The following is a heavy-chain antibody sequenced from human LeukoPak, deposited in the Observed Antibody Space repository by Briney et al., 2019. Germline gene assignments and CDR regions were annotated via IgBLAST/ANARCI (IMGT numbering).Heavy chain of an antibody. CDR3: ARGNFWSGSDLPS. Sequence: SETLSLTCTVSGGSISSGGYYWSWIRQPPGKGLEWIGYIYHSGSTYYNPSLKSRVTISVDRSKNQFSLRLSSVTAADTAVYYCARGNFWSGSDLPSWGQGTLVTVSS. CDR2: IYHSGST. J-gene: IGHJ4*02. V-gene: IGHV4-30-2*01. D-gene: IGHD3-3*01. CDR1: GGSISSGGYY.